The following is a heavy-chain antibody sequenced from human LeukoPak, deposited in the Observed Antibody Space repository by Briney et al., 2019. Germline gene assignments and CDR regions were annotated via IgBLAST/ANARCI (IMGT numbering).Heavy chain of an antibody. V-gene: IGHV3-74*01. CDR1: GFTFSRFS. J-gene: IGHJ6*02. CDR2: INSDGSST. CDR3: VQSGGMDV. Sequence: PGGSLRLSCAASGFTFSRFSMHWVREVPGKGLVRVSRINSDGSSTNYADSVKGRFTISRDNAKNTLYLQMNSLRAEDTAVYYCVQSGGMDVWGQGTTVTVSS.